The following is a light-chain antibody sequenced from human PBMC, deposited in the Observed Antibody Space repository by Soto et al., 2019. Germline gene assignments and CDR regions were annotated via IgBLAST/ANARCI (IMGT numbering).Light chain of an antibody. J-gene: IGKJ1*01. CDR1: QSVSSSY. CDR3: QQYGSAPPLT. V-gene: IGKV3-20*01. Sequence: EIVLTQSPGTLSLSPGARATLSCRASQSVSSSYLAWCQQKPGQATRLLIYGASSRATGIPDRFSGSGSGTVFTLTISRREPEDFAVYYCQQYGSAPPLTFGQGTKVEIK. CDR2: GAS.